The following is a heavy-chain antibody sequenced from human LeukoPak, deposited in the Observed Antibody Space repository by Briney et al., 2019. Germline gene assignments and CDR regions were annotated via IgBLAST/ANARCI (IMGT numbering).Heavy chain of an antibody. CDR2: IYYSGST. D-gene: IGHD1-26*01. V-gene: IGHV4-59*01. Sequence: SETLSLTCSVSGGSISTYYWSWIRQPPGKELEWIGYIYYSGSTSYNPSLESRVTISVDTSKNQFSLKVSSVTAADTGVYYCAREDVTSDDDAFDIRGQGTMVTVSS. J-gene: IGHJ3*02. CDR3: AREDVTSDDDAFDI. CDR1: GGSISTYY.